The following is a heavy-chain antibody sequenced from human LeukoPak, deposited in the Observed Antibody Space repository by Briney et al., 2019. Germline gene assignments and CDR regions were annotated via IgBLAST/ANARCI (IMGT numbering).Heavy chain of an antibody. CDR1: GYTFTSYD. CDR2: MNPNSGNT. D-gene: IGHD3-3*01. V-gene: IGHV1-8*03. Sequence: ASVKVSCKASGYTFTSYDINWVRQATGQGLEWMGWMNPNSGNTGYAQKFQGRVTITRNTSISTAYMELSSLRSEDTAVYYCARVGDFWSGYYTDLDYWGQGTLVTVSS. CDR3: ARVGDFWSGYYTDLDY. J-gene: IGHJ4*02.